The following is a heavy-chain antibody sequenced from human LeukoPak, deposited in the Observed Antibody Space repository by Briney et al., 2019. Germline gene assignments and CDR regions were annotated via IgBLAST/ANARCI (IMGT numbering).Heavy chain of an antibody. J-gene: IGHJ4*02. CDR3: ATHDPDCSGGSCSYFDH. CDR2: ISAGGDGT. CDR1: GFTFTSYA. Sequence: GGSLRLSCAASGFTFTSYAMSWVRQAPGKGLEWVSAISAGGDGTFYASSVERPFTISRDNSKNTLYLQMNSLRAEDTAVYSGATHDPDCSGGSCSYFDHWGPGSLVTVSS. D-gene: IGHD2-15*01. V-gene: IGHV3-23*01.